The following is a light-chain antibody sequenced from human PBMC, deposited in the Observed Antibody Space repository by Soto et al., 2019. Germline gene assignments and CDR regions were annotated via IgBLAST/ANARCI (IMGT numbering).Light chain of an antibody. Sequence: QSVLTQPASVPGSPGQAIPISCTGNSSDVGGYNYVSWYQQHPGKAPKLMIYDVSNRPSGVSNRFSGSKSGNTASLTISGLQAEDEADYYCSSYTSSSTLDVFGTGPKVTVL. CDR2: DVS. V-gene: IGLV2-14*01. J-gene: IGLJ1*01. CDR3: SSYTSSSTLDV. CDR1: SSDVGGYNY.